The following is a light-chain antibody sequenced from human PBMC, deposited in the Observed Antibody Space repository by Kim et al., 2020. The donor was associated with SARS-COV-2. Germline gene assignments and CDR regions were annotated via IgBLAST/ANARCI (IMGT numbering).Light chain of an antibody. CDR2: EDN. CDR1: NLGDRY. J-gene: IGLJ2*01. CDR3: QAWDSSII. V-gene: IGLV3-1*01. Sequence: VSGSPGQTASISCSGDNLGDRYVSWYQQKPGQSPAMVIYEDNKRPSGIPERFSGSNSGNTATLTISGTQAMDEADYYCQAWDSSIIFGGGTQLTVL.